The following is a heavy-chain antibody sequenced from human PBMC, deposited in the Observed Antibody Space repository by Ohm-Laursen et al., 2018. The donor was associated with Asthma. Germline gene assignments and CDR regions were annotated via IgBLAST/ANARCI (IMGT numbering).Heavy chain of an antibody. Sequence: TLSLTCTVSGGSISSGGYYWSWIRQHPGKGLEWIGYIYYSGSTYYNPSLKSRVTISVDTSKNQFSPKLSSVTAADTAVYYCVREDFDWPPGYCDYWGQGTLVTVSS. CDR2: IYYSGST. J-gene: IGHJ4*02. CDR1: GGSISSGGYY. CDR3: VREDFDWPPGYCDY. D-gene: IGHD3-9*01. V-gene: IGHV4-31*03.